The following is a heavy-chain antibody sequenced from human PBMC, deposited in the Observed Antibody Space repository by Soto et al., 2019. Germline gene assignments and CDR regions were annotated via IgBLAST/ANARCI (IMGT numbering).Heavy chain of an antibody. J-gene: IGHJ5*02. D-gene: IGHD2-2*01. Sequence: QVQLQQWGAGLLKPSETLSLTCAVYGGSFSGYYWSWIRQPPGKGLEWIGEINHSGSTNYNPSLKSRVTISVDTSKNQFSLKLSSVTAADTAVYYCARGRRGGVWLSSRLSWFDPWGQGTLVTVSS. CDR2: INHSGST. V-gene: IGHV4-34*01. CDR3: ARGRRGGVWLSSRLSWFDP. CDR1: GGSFSGYY.